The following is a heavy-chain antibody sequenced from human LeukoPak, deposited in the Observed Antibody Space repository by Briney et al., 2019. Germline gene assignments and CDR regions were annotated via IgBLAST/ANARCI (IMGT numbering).Heavy chain of an antibody. Sequence: GGSLRLSCAASGFTVSRNYMNWVRQAPGKGLEWVSVIYSGGSTYYADSVKGRFTISRDNSKNTLYFRMNSLRAEDTAFYYCTRGSPILRGRPFDYWGQGTLVTVSS. CDR1: GFTVSRNY. V-gene: IGHV3-53*01. CDR3: TRGSPILRGRPFDY. CDR2: IYSGGST. D-gene: IGHD3-10*01. J-gene: IGHJ4*02.